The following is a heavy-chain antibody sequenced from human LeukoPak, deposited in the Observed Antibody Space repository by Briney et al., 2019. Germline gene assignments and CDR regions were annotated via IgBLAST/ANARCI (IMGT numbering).Heavy chain of an antibody. CDR1: GFAFKTYA. J-gene: IGHJ4*02. CDR3: AKVYWPENYVGFDY. CDR2: ISGSGGST. Sequence: GGSLRLSCAASGFAFKTYAMSWVRQAPGKGLEWVSAISGSGGSTYYADSVKGRFTISRDNSKNTLYLQMNSLRAEDTAVYYCAKVYWPENYVGFDYWGQGTLVTVSS. D-gene: IGHD4-23*01. V-gene: IGHV3-23*01.